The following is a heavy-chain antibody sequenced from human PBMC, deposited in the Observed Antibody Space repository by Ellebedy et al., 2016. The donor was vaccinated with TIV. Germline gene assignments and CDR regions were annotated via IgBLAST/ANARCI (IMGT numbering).Heavy chain of an antibody. CDR1: GGSISSYY. Sequence: SETLSLXCTVSGGSISSYYWSWIRQPPGKGLEWIGYIYYSGSTNYNPSLKSRVTISVDTSKNQFSLKLSSVTAADTAVYYCARDSGFPNPYYYYGMDVWGQGTTVTVSS. CDR3: ARDSGFPNPYYYYGMDV. J-gene: IGHJ6*02. CDR2: IYYSGST. D-gene: IGHD3-10*01. V-gene: IGHV4-59*01.